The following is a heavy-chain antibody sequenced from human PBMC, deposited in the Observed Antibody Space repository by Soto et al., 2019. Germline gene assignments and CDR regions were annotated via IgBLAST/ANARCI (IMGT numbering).Heavy chain of an antibody. Sequence: SETLSLTCNVSGGSITNVYWSWIRQTPGKGLEWIGWLFNSGSTNYNPSLRSRVTMSVDTSKNHFSLHLTSVTAADTAVYYCVRRPGLGNCFDPSGPTPLVSV. J-gene: IGHJ5*02. D-gene: IGHD6-19*01. CDR2: LFNSGST. CDR3: VRRPGLGNCFDP. V-gene: IGHV4-59*01. CDR1: GGSITNVY.